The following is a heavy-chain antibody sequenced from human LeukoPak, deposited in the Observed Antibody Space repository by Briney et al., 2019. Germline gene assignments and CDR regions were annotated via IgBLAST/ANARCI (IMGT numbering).Heavy chain of an antibody. Sequence: SETLSLTCTVSGGSISSYYWSWIRQPAGKGLEWIGRIYTSGSTNYNPSLKSRVTMSVDTSKNQFSLKLSSVTAADTAVYYCARDVGTIFGANYYMDVWGKGTTVTVSS. V-gene: IGHV4-4*07. J-gene: IGHJ6*03. CDR2: IYTSGST. CDR1: GGSISSYY. D-gene: IGHD3-3*01. CDR3: ARDVGTIFGANYYMDV.